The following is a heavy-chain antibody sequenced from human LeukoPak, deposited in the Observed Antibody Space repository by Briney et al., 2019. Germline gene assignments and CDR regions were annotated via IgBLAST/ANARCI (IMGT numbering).Heavy chain of an antibody. Sequence: GGSLRLSCAASGFTFSSYSMNWVRQAPGKGLEWVSSISSSSSYIYYADSVKGRFTISRDNAKNSLYLQMNSLRAEDTAVYYCARARPNYYDGVLGVFDYWGQGTLVTVSS. CDR1: GFTFSSYS. J-gene: IGHJ4*02. V-gene: IGHV3-21*04. CDR3: ARARPNYYDGVLGVFDY. D-gene: IGHD3-22*01. CDR2: ISSSSSYI.